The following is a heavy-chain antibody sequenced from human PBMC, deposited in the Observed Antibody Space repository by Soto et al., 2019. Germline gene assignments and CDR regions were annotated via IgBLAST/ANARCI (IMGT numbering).Heavy chain of an antibody. Sequence: EVQLLESGGGLVQPGGSLRLSCEASGFIFSDHAMSWVRQAPGKGLEWVSAISGNGIATYYADSVKGRFTISRDHAKNTRYLQMNRLRADDTAVYYCARDAISMVRGTNNWIDPWGQGTLVTVSS. CDR1: GFIFSDHA. V-gene: IGHV3-23*01. D-gene: IGHD3-10*01. J-gene: IGHJ5*02. CDR2: ISGNGIAT. CDR3: ARDAISMVRGTNNWIDP.